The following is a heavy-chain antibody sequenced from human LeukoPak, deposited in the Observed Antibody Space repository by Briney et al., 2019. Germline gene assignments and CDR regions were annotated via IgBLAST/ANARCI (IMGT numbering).Heavy chain of an antibody. CDR3: TRHTPNYDFWSGYYSPYYFDY. D-gene: IGHD3-3*01. CDR1: GFTFGDYA. V-gene: IGHV3-49*04. J-gene: IGHJ4*02. CDR2: IRSKVYGGTP. Sequence: PGGSLRLSCTASGFTFGDYAMTWVRQAPGKGLEWVGFIRSKVYGGTPEYAASVKGRFTISRDDSKGIAYLQMNSLKTEDTAVYYCTRHTPNYDFWSGYYSPYYFDYWGQGTLVTVSS.